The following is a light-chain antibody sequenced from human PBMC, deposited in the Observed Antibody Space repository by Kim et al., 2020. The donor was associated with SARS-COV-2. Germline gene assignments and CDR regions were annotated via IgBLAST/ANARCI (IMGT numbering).Light chain of an antibody. J-gene: IGKJ1*01. V-gene: IGKV3-15*01. CDR2: GAS. CDR3: QQFNNWPWT. CDR1: ESVTRN. Sequence: VYPGERATLSCRASESVTRNVAWYQQKPGQAPRLLIYGASTRATGIPARFSGSGSGTDFTLTISSLQSEDFAVYYCQQFNNWPWTFGQGTKVDIK.